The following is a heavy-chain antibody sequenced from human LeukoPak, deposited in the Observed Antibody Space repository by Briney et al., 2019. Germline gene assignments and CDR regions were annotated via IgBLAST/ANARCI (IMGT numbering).Heavy chain of an antibody. D-gene: IGHD6-13*01. CDR2: IYYSGST. V-gene: IGHV4-39*07. CDR3: AREARSSSWSSFDY. J-gene: IGHJ4*02. Sequence: SETLSLTCTVSGGSISSGSYYWGWIRQPPGKGLEWIGSIYYSGSTYYNPSLKSRVTISADTSKNQFSLKLSSVTAADTAVYYCAREARSSSWSSFDYWGQGTLVTVSS. CDR1: GGSISSGSYY.